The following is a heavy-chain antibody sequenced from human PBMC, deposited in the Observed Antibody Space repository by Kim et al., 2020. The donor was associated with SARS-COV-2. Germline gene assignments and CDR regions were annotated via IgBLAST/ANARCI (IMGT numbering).Heavy chain of an antibody. J-gene: IGHJ6*02. D-gene: IGHD3-10*01. CDR3: ARDVRRWFGETTYYYYGMDV. CDR1: GGTFSSYA. Sequence: SVKVSCKASGGTFSSYAISWVRQAPGQGLEWMGGIIPIFGTANYAQKFQGRVTITADKSTSTAYMELSSLRSEDTAVYYWARDVRRWFGETTYYYYGMDVWGQGTTVTVSS. V-gene: IGHV1-69*06. CDR2: IIPIFGTA.